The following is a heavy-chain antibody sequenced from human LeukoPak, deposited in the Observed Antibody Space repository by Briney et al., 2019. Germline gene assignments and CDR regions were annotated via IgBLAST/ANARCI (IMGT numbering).Heavy chain of an antibody. CDR3: ARDVVRNSIDI. J-gene: IGHJ3*02. D-gene: IGHD3-22*01. CDR2: IKQDGSEK. CDR1: GFTFRNYW. Sequence: GGSLRLSCAASGFTFRNYWMSWVRQAPGKGLEWVANIKQDGSEKYYVDSVKGQFTISRDNARNSLRLQMNSLRAEDTAVYYCARDVVRNSIDIWGQGTMVTVSS. V-gene: IGHV3-7*01.